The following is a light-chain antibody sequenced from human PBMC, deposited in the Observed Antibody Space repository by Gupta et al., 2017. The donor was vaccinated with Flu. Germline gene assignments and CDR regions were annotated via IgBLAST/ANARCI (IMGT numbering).Light chain of an antibody. CDR3: YSYAGYNTWV. Sequence: QSAAVQPRSVSGFPGQTVTISCGGAGSDIGTYNYVSWYQQYPGKAPKVIIFDVTRRPSGVPSRFSGSRAGDTAYLTISGLQAEDEADYYCYSYAGYNTWVFGTGTKVTV. V-gene: IGLV2-11*01. J-gene: IGLJ2*01. CDR1: GSDIGTYNY. CDR2: DVT.